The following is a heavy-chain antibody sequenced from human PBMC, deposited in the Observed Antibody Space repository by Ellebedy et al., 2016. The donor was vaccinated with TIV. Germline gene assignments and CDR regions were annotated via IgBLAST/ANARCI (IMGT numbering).Heavy chain of an antibody. Sequence: GGSLRLSXAASGFTFSNAWMSWVRQAPGKGLEWVGRIKSKTDGGTTDYAAPVKGRFTISRDDSKNTLYLQMNSLKTEDTAVYYCTTDEKILWFGEGAFDIWGQGTMVTVSS. J-gene: IGHJ3*02. CDR1: GFTFSNAW. CDR2: IKSKTDGGTT. D-gene: IGHD3-10*01. V-gene: IGHV3-15*01. CDR3: TTDEKILWFGEGAFDI.